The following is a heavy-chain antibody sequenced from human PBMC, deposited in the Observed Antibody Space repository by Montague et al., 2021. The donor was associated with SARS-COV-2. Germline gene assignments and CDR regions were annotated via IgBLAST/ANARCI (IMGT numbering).Heavy chain of an antibody. CDR3: AKGTMARGTTISAYYFRY. D-gene: IGHD3-10*01. CDR2: ISGTGTT. Sequence: SLRLSCAASGFAFSYYAVSWIRQAPGKGLEWVAVISGTGTTYYADSVKRRFTISRDNSKNTVYLQMNSLSAEDTALFYCAKGTMARGTTISAYYFRYWGRGTLVTVSS. V-gene: IGHV3-23*01. CDR1: GFAFSYYA. J-gene: IGHJ4*02.